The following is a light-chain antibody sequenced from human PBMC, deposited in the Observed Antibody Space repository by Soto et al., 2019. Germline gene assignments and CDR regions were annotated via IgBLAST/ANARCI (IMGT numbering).Light chain of an antibody. J-gene: IGKJ1*01. CDR3: QQYNSYSPWT. CDR1: QSISSW. Sequence: DIQMTQSPSTLSASVGDRVTITCRASQSISSWLAWYQQKPGKAPKLLIYDASSLESGVPSRFSGSGSGTEFTITNSSLQPDDFATYYCQQYNSYSPWTFGQGTKVEIK. V-gene: IGKV1-5*01. CDR2: DAS.